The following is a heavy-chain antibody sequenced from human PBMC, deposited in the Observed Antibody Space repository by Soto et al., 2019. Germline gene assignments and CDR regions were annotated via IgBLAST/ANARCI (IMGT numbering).Heavy chain of an antibody. CDR1: GYTFTGYY. V-gene: IGHV1-2*02. J-gene: IGHJ6*02. CDR2: INPNSGGT. D-gene: IGHD2-2*01. CDR3: ARDGSPGYCSSTSCYYYYYYGMDV. Sequence: ASVKVSCKASGYTFTGYYMHWVRQAPGQGLEWMGWINPNSGGTNYAQKFQGRVTMTRDTSISTAYMELSRLRSDDTAVYYCARDGSPGYCSSTSCYYYYYYGMDVWGQGTTVTVSS.